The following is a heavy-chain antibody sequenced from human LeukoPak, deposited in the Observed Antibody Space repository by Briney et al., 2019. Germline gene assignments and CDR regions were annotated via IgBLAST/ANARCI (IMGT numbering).Heavy chain of an antibody. CDR1: GFSLRTSGVG. CDR3: AHYDFWSGYSS. CDR2: IYWDDDK. D-gene: IGHD3-3*01. V-gene: IGHV2-5*02. Sequence: SGPTLLKPTQTLTLTCTFSGFSLRTSGVGVGWIGQPPVKALEWLALIYWDDDKRYSPSLTSSLTITTDTSKNQVVLTMTNMDPVDTATYYCAHYDFWSGYSSWGQGTLVTVSS. J-gene: IGHJ5*02.